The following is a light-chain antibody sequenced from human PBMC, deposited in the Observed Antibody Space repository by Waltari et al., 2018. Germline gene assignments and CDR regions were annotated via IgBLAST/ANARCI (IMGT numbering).Light chain of an antibody. J-gene: IGLJ3*02. Sequence: QSVPTQPPSVSGAPRQRVTISCTGSSSNIGAGYAVHRYQQLPGTAPKLLIYGNSNRPSGVPDRFSGSKSGTSASLAITGLQAEDEADYYCQSYDSSLSGSMVFGGGTKLTVL. CDR2: GNS. V-gene: IGLV1-40*01. CDR3: QSYDSSLSGSMV. CDR1: SSNIGAGYA.